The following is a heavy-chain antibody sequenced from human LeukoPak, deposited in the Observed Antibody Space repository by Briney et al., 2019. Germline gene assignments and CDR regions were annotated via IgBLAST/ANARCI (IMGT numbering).Heavy chain of an antibody. CDR1: GFTFSSYS. V-gene: IGHV3-21*01. Sequence: GGSLRLSCAASGFTFSSYSMNWVRQAPGKGLEWVSSISSSSSYIYYADSVKGRFTISRDNAKNSLYLQMNSLRAEDTAVYYCARSRMVYYYDSSGYGDYWGQGTLVTVSS. CDR3: ARSRMVYYYDSSGYGDY. J-gene: IGHJ4*02. D-gene: IGHD3-22*01. CDR2: ISSSSSYI.